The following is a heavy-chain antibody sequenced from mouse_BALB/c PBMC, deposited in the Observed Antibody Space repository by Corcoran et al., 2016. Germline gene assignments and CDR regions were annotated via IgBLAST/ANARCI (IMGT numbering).Heavy chain of an antibody. V-gene: IGHV1S136*01. CDR1: GYPFTSYV. CDR3: ARSGDYDSWFAY. J-gene: IGHJ3*01. CDR2: INPYNDGT. Sequence: EVQLQQSGPELVTPGASVKMSCKASGYPFTSYVMHWVKQKPGQGLEWIGYINPYNDGTKYNEKFKGKATLNSDKSASTAYMELSSLTSEDSAVYYCARSGDYDSWFAYWGQGTLVTVSA. D-gene: IGHD2-4*01.